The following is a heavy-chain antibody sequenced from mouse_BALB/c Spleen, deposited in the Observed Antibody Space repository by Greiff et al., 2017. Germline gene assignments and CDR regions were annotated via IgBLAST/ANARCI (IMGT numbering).Heavy chain of an antibody. CDR1: GYSFTSYW. CDR3: TRWDGNYYFDY. J-gene: IGHJ2*01. Sequence: EVQLQQSGTVLARPGASVKMSCKASGYSFTSYWMHWVKQRPGQGLEWIGAIYPGNSDTSYNQKFKGKAKLTAVTSASTAYMELSSLTNEDSAVYYCTRWDGNYYFDYWGQGTTLTVSS. CDR2: IYPGNSDT. D-gene: IGHD2-1*01. V-gene: IGHV1-5*01.